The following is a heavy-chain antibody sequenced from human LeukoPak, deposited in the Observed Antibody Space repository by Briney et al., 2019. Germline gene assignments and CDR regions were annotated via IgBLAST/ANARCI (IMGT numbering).Heavy chain of an antibody. V-gene: IGHV1-18*01. CDR1: GYTFTSYG. Sequence: ASVKVSCKASGYTFTSYGISWVRQAPGQGLEWMGWISAYNGNTNYAQKLQGRVTMTTDTSTSTAYMELSSLRSEDTAVYYCAREPPLTGTRTGFDYWGQGTLVTVSS. CDR2: ISAYNGNT. J-gene: IGHJ4*02. CDR3: AREPPLTGTRTGFDY. D-gene: IGHD1-20*01.